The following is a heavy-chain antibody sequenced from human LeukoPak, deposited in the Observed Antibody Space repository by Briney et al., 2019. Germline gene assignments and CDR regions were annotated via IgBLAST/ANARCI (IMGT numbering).Heavy chain of an antibody. D-gene: IGHD1-1*01. CDR1: GFTFSSYW. Sequence: GGSLRLSCAASGFTFSSYWMIWFRQAPGKGLEWVAHINQDGSVKNYVDSVKGRFTISRDNANNLSYLQMNSLRAEDTAVYYCAKDKHWNVCDYWGQGTLVTVSS. J-gene: IGHJ4*02. CDR2: INQDGSVK. V-gene: IGHV3-7*01. CDR3: AKDKHWNVCDY.